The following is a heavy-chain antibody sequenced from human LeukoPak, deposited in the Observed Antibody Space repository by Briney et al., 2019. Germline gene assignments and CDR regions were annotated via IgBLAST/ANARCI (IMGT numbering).Heavy chain of an antibody. CDR2: IKQDGSEK. D-gene: IGHD2-2*01. CDR3: ARYLWDIVVVPSDYMDV. J-gene: IGHJ6*03. V-gene: IGHV3-7*01. Sequence: GGSLRLSCAASGFTFSNYYMTWVRQAPGEGLEWVANIKQDGSEKYYVDSVRGRFTTSRDNAKNSLYLQMNSLRAEDTAVYYCARYLWDIVVVPSDYMDVWGKGTTVTVSS. CDR1: GFTFSNYY.